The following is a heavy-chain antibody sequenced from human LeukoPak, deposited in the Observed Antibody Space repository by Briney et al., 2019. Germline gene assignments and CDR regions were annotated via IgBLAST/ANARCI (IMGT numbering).Heavy chain of an antibody. CDR1: GFTFSSYS. Sequence: GGSLRLSCAASGFTFSSYSMNWVRRAPGKGLEWVSSISSSSSYIYYADSVKGRFTISRDNAKNSLYLQMNSLRAEDTAVYYCARAYNGRDGYNGEAFDIWGQGTMVTVSS. D-gene: IGHD5-24*01. J-gene: IGHJ3*02. V-gene: IGHV3-21*01. CDR2: ISSSSSYI. CDR3: ARAYNGRDGYNGEAFDI.